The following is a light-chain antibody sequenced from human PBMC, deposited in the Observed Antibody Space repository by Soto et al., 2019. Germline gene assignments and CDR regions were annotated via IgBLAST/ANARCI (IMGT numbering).Light chain of an antibody. CDR1: QSVSSY. CDR2: DAS. V-gene: IGKV3-11*01. CDR3: QQRSNWPPT. Sequence: EIVLTQSPATLSLSPGERATHSCRASQSVSSYLAWYQQKPGQAPRLLIYDASNRATGIPARFSGSGSGTDFTLTISSLEPEDFAVYYCQQRSNWPPTFGGGTRWIS. J-gene: IGKJ4*01.